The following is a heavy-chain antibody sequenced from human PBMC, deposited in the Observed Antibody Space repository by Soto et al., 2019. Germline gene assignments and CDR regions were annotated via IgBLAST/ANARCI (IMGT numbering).Heavy chain of an antibody. CDR2: ISGSADGT. J-gene: IGHJ3*01. CDR3: AKDTGGGSSFWIGIYRDGLAV. Sequence: EVKLLESGGGLAQPGGSLRLSCVGSGFTFDSYAISWVRQAPGERLQWIAAISGSADGTDYAHSVRGRFTISRDNAKKPVHLKRDSLRVEAPAVYFCAKDTGGGSSFWIGIYRDGLAVWGRGPLVPVS. D-gene: IGHD3-3*01. V-gene: IGHV3-23*01. CDR1: GFTFDSYA.